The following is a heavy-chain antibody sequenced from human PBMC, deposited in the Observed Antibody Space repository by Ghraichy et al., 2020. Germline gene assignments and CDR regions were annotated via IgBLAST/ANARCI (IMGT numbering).Heavy chain of an antibody. V-gene: IGHV3-7*01. J-gene: IGHJ6*02. CDR2: INKDGSEK. D-gene: IGHD3-10*01. CDR3: ARGFGLDV. CDR1: GFIFSSSW. Sequence: GGYLRLSCAASGFIFSSSWMSWVRQVPGKGLEWVANINKDGSEKYYVDSVKGRFSMSRDNAKNSVYLQMNSLRAGDTAVYYCARGFGLDVWGQGTTVTVSS.